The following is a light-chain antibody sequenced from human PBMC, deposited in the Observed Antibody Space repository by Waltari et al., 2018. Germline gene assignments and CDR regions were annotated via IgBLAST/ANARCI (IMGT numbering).Light chain of an antibody. V-gene: IGLV1-47*01. J-gene: IGLJ3*02. Sequence: QSVLTQPPSASGTPGQKVTISCNGSSSNIGSNYVYWYQQLPGTAPKLLIFKNNRRPSGVPDRFSDSKSGTSASLAINGLRSEDEADYYCAAWDDSLSGLVLGGGTKVTVL. CDR1: SSNIGSNY. CDR3: AAWDDSLSGLV. CDR2: KNN.